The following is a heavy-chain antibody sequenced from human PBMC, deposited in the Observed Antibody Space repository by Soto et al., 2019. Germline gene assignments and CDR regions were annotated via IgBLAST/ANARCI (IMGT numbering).Heavy chain of an antibody. J-gene: IGHJ4*02. CDR1: GGSINSGGYY. CDR3: ARGYRQSGYSSSWVFDY. CDR2: IFYSGGT. D-gene: IGHD6-13*01. Sequence: QVQLQESGPGLVKPSQTLSLICTVSGGSINSGGYYWNWIRQHPGKGPEWIGYIFYSGGTYYNTFLTRLVTIAADTSENHFALNRSAVTSAETAVYFCARGYRQSGYSSSWVFDYWGQGTLVNVSS. V-gene: IGHV4-31*01.